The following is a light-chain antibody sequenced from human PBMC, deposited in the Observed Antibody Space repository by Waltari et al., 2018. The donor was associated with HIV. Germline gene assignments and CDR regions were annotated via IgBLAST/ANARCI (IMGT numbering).Light chain of an antibody. CDR3: VTWDASLSEVV. Sequence: QSVLTQPPSVSAATGQKVTISCSGSNSNIENNYVSWYQPVSGTAPKLLISKNNMRPSGIPDRFSGSKSGTSATLAITGLQTGDEATYYCVTWDASLSEVVFGGGTHLTVL. J-gene: IGLJ2*01. CDR2: KNN. V-gene: IGLV1-51*02. CDR1: NSNIENNY.